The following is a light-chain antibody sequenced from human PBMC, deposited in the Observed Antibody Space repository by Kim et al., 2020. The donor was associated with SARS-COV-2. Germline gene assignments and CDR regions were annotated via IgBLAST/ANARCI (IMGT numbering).Light chain of an antibody. CDR3: QSYDSSLSGSV. Sequence: VPISCTGGRSNIGAGYDVHWYQQLPGTAPKLLIYGNGNRPSGVPDRFSGSKSGTSASLAITGLQAEDEADYYCQSYDSSLSGSVFGGGTQLTVL. J-gene: IGLJ2*01. CDR2: GNG. CDR1: RSNIGAGYD. V-gene: IGLV1-40*01.